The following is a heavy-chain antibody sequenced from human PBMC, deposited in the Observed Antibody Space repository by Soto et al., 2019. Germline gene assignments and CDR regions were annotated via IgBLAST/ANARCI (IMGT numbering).Heavy chain of an antibody. CDR2: ISGSGGST. D-gene: IGHD2-2*01. J-gene: IGHJ4*02. Sequence: PGGSLRLSCAASGFTFSSYAMSWVRQAPGKGLEWVSAISGSGGSTYYADSVKGRFTISRDNSKNTLYLQMNSLRAEDTAIYYCAKGHIVVVPAALSDWGQGTLVTVSS. CDR3: AKGHIVVVPAALSD. V-gene: IGHV3-23*01. CDR1: GFTFSSYA.